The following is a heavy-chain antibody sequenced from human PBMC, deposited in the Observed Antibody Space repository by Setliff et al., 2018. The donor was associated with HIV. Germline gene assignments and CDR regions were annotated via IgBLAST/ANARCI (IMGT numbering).Heavy chain of an antibody. CDR1: GGSISSSSYY. V-gene: IGHV4-39*01. Sequence: SETLSLTCTVSGGSISSSSYYWGWIRQPPGKGLEWIGSIYYSGSTYANPSLKSRVTISVDTSKNQFSLNLSSVTAADTAVYYCVGSTIAAAVYYCYYYYMDVWGKGTTVTVSS. D-gene: IGHD6-13*01. CDR2: IYYSGST. J-gene: IGHJ6*03. CDR3: VGSTIAAAVYYCYYYYMDV.